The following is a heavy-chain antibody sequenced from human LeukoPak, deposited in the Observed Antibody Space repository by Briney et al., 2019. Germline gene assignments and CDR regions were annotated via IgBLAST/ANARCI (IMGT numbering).Heavy chain of an antibody. CDR2: ISAYNGNT. Sequence: GSISAYNGNTNYAQKLQGRVTITTHTSTSTAYMELRSLRSDDTAVYYCARDRAFQYSWFDPWGQGTLVTVSS. J-gene: IGHJ5*02. CDR3: ARDRAFQYSWFDP. D-gene: IGHD2/OR15-2a*01. V-gene: IGHV1-18*01.